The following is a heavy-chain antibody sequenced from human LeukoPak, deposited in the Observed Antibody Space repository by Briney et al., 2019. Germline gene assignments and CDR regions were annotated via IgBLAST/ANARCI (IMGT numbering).Heavy chain of an antibody. CDR1: GYTFTGYY. CDR3: ARDPSRSYGSGSYYGY. J-gene: IGHJ4*02. D-gene: IGHD3-10*01. Sequence: GASVKVSCKASGYTFTGYYMHWVRQAPGQGLEWMGWINPNSGGTNYAQKLQGRVTMTTDTSTSTAYMELRSLRSDDTAVYYCARDPSRSYGSGSYYGYWGQGTLVTVSS. CDR2: INPNSGGT. V-gene: IGHV1-2*02.